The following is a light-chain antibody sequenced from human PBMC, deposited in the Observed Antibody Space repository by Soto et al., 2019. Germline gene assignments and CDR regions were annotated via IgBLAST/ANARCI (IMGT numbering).Light chain of an antibody. Sequence: PGERATLSCRASQSVSSYLAWYQQKPGQAPRLLIYDASNRATGIPARFSGSGSGTDFTLTISSLEPEDFAVYYCQQRSNWPPVFTFGPGTKVDIK. CDR2: DAS. CDR1: QSVSSY. CDR3: QQRSNWPPVFT. J-gene: IGKJ3*01. V-gene: IGKV3-11*01.